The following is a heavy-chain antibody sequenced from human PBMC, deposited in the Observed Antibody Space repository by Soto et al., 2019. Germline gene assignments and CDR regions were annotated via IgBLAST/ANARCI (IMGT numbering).Heavy chain of an antibody. CDR2: INPSGGST. V-gene: IGHV1-46*01. D-gene: IGHD6-19*01. J-gene: IGHJ3*02. Sequence: GASVKVSCKASGYTFTSYYMHWVRQAPGQGLEWMGIINPSGGSTSYAQKFQGRVTMTRDTSTSTVYMELSSLRSEDTAVYYCARGRSFIAVAGPDAFDIWGQGTMVTVSS. CDR3: ARGRSFIAVAGPDAFDI. CDR1: GYTFTSYY.